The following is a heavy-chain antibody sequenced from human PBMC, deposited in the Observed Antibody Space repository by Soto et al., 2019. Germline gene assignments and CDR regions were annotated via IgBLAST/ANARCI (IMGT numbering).Heavy chain of an antibody. CDR1: GGSISSSSYY. J-gene: IGHJ4*02. Sequence: QLQLQESGPGLVKPSETLSLTCTVSGGSISSSSYYWGWIRQPPGKGLEWIGSIYYSGSTYYNPSLKSRVTISVDTSKNQFSLKLSSVTAADTAVYYCARWRIVGAPNFDYWGQGTLVTVSS. CDR3: ARWRIVGAPNFDY. V-gene: IGHV4-39*01. D-gene: IGHD1-26*01. CDR2: IYYSGST.